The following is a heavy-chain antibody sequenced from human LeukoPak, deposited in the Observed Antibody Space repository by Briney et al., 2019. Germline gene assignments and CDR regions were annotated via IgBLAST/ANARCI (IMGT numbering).Heavy chain of an antibody. J-gene: IGHJ5*02. CDR1: GFTFSSYS. CDR3: ARDGYDLKFDP. V-gene: IGHV3-48*04. D-gene: IGHD3/OR15-3a*01. Sequence: PGGSLRLSCAASGFTFSSYSMNWVRQAPGKGLEWVSYISSSSSTIYYADSVKGRFTISRDNAKNSLYLQMNSLRAEDTAVYYCARDGYDLKFDPWGQGTLVTVSS. CDR2: ISSSSSTI.